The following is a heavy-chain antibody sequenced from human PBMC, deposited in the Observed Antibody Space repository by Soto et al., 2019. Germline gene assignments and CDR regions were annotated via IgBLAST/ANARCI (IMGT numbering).Heavy chain of an antibody. CDR1: GGSISSHSHY. Sequence: QLQLQESGPGLVKPSETLSLTCTVSGGSISSHSHYCGWLRQPPGKGLEWIGSIYYSGSTYYNPSLKSRVTISVDTSKNQFSLKLTSVTAADTAMYFCSRQTALTIADVAFDLWGQGTTVTVSS. V-gene: IGHV4-39*01. D-gene: IGHD3-3*01. CDR3: SRQTALTIADVAFDL. CDR2: IYYSGST. J-gene: IGHJ3*01.